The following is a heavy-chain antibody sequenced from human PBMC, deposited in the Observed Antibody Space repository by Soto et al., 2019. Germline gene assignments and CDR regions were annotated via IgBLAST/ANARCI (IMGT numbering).Heavy chain of an antibody. CDR3: AKDLRPDYDFWSGYYTGVPYTLSDY. V-gene: IGHV3-23*01. CDR2: ISGSGGST. J-gene: IGHJ4*02. CDR1: GFTFSSYA. Sequence: GGSLRLSCAASGFTFSSYAMSWVRQAPGKGLEWVSAISGSGGSTYYADSVKGRFTISRDNSKNTLYLQMNSLRAEDTAVYYCAKDLRPDYDFWSGYYTGVPYTLSDYWGQGTLVTVSS. D-gene: IGHD3-3*01.